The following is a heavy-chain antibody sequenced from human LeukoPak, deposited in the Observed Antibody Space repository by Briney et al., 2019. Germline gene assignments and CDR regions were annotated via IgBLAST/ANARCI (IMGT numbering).Heavy chain of an antibody. Sequence: GGSLRLSCSASGFTFSSYAMHWVRQAPGKGLEYVSAISSNGGSTYYADSVKGRFTISRDNSKNTLYLQMSSLRAEDTAVYYCSRSSSLAIDYWGQGTLVTVSS. CDR1: GFTFSSYA. J-gene: IGHJ4*02. CDR2: ISSNGGST. CDR3: SRSSSLAIDY. V-gene: IGHV3-64D*09. D-gene: IGHD6-13*01.